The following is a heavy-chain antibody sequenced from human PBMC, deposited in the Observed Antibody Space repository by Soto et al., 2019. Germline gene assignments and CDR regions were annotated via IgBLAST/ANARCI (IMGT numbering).Heavy chain of an antibody. CDR3: TTGAERTLPPTGHRHLSWVCGH. V-gene: IGHV5-51*01. CDR1: GYSFTSYW. D-gene: IGHD2-15*01. Sequence: PGESLKISCKGSGYSFTSYWIAWVRQMPGKGLEWMGTIYPGDSDTRYSPSLQGQVTISADNSISTAYLEWSSLKASDTAIYYCTTGAERTLPPTGHRHLSWVCGHWGQGTPVTVSS. J-gene: IGHJ4*02. CDR2: IYPGDSDT.